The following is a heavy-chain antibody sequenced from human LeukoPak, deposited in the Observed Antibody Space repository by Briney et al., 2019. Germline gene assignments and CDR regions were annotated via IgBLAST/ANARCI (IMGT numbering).Heavy chain of an antibody. CDR2: ISYSSSYI. J-gene: IGHJ4*02. D-gene: IGHD4-17*01. CDR1: GFPFSSYT. V-gene: IGHV3-21*06. CDR3: ASRNYGEEY. Sequence: GGSLRLSCADSGFPFSSYTLFWVRQAPGKGLEWVSSISYSSSYIYYGDSVKGRFTISRDNTKNSLNLQMDSLRTEDTAVYYCASRNYGEEYWGQGTLVTVSS.